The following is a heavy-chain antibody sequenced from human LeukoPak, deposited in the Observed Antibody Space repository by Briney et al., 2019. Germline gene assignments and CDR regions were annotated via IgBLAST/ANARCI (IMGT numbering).Heavy chain of an antibody. CDR2: ISGSGGST. V-gene: IGHV3-23*01. D-gene: IGHD7-27*01. Sequence: GGSLRLSCAASGFTFSSYAMSWVRQAPGNGLEWVSAISGSGGSTYYADSEKGRFTISRDNSKNTLYLQMNSLRAEDTAVYYCAKERRGDRYFDYWGQGTLVTVSS. CDR3: AKERRGDRYFDY. CDR1: GFTFSSYA. J-gene: IGHJ4*02.